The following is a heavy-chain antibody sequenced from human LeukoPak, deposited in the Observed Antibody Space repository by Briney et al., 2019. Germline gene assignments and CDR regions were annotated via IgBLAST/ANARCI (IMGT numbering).Heavy chain of an antibody. D-gene: IGHD3-22*01. CDR3: ARDRGTYYYDSSGLLDY. Sequence: GGSLRLSCAASGFTFSSYWMSWVRQAPGKGLEWVANIKQDGSEKYYVDSVKGRFTNSRDNAKNSLYLQMNSLRAEDTAVYYCARDRGTYYYDSSGLLDYWGQGTLVTVSS. CDR1: GFTFSSYW. V-gene: IGHV3-7*01. CDR2: IKQDGSEK. J-gene: IGHJ4*02.